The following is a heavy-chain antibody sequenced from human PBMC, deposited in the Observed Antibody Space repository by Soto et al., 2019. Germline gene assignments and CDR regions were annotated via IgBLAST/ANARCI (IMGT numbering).Heavy chain of an antibody. CDR2: IYYSGST. V-gene: IGHV4-30-4*01. CDR3: ARVDLELPSENCISTSCLPYYYYGMDV. Sequence: SETLSLTCTVSGGSISSGDYYWSWIRQPPGKGLEWIGYIYYSGSTYYNPSLKSRVTISVDTSKNQFSLKLSSVTAADTAVYYCARVDLELPSENCISTSCLPYYYYGMDVWGQGTTVTVSS. CDR1: GGSISSGDYY. D-gene: IGHD2-2*01. J-gene: IGHJ6*02.